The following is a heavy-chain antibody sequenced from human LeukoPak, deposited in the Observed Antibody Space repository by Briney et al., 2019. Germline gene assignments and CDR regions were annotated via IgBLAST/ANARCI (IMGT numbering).Heavy chain of an antibody. D-gene: IGHD3-22*01. CDR2: IVVGSGNT. V-gene: IGHV1-58*01. CDR1: GFTFTSSA. CDR3: AAPMYDSHAFDI. Sequence: SVKVSCKASGFTFTSSAVQWVRQARGQRLEWIGWIVVGSGNTNYAQKFQERVTITRDMSTSTAYMELSSLRYEDTAVYYCAAPMYDSHAFDIWGQGTMVTVSS. J-gene: IGHJ3*02.